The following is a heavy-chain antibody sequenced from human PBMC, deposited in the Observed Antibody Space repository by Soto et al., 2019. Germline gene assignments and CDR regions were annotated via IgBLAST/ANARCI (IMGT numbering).Heavy chain of an antibody. J-gene: IGHJ3*02. CDR2: MSYDGDSE. Sequence: QVQLVESGGGVVQPGGSLRLSCEASGFVFGRYILHWVRQAPGTGLAWVAVMSYDGDSEFYEESVRGRFTISRDNSKSTLYLQMNSLRLEDTAVYYCARDPSSSPEYVWGTEPGSAFYIWGPGTMVTVSS. CDR1: GFVFGRYI. CDR3: ARDPSSSPEYVWGTEPGSAFYI. V-gene: IGHV3-30-3*01. D-gene: IGHD3-16*01.